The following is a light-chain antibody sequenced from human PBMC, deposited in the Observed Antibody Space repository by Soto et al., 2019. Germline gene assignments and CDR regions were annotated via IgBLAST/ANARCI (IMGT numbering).Light chain of an antibody. J-gene: IGKJ1*01. CDR3: HQSAGSLTWT. V-gene: IGKV1-39*01. Sequence: DIQMTQSPSSLSASVGDRVTITCRASQTIRYSLNWYQQKPGKAPKVLIYDASTLQSGVPPRISGRGSGTDFALTISSLQPEDFATYYCHQSAGSLTWTFGQGTRVEAK. CDR1: QTIRYS. CDR2: DAS.